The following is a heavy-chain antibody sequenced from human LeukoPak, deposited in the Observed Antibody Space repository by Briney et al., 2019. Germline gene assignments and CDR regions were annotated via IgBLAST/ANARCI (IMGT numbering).Heavy chain of an antibody. CDR2: IYYSGTT. J-gene: IGHJ4*02. CDR1: GGSISSGGYY. Sequence: SQTLSLTCTISGGSISSGGYYWSWIRQHPGKGLEWIGYIYYSGTTRYNPSLKSRVAISIDTSKSQFSLKLNSVTAADTAVYFCARHRVEVAGSYFDDWGQGTLVTVSS. V-gene: IGHV4-31*03. D-gene: IGHD6-19*01. CDR3: ARHRVEVAGSYFDD.